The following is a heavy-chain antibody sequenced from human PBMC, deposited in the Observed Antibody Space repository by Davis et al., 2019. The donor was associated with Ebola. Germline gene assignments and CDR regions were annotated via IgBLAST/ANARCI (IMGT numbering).Heavy chain of an antibody. D-gene: IGHD3-3*01. V-gene: IGHV1-69*13. CDR3: ARVYDFWSGYYGDDAFDI. J-gene: IGHJ3*02. CDR1: GGTFSSYA. CDR2: IIPIFGTA. Sequence: AASVKVSCKASGGTFSSYAISWVRQAPGQGLEWMGGIIPIFGTANYAQKFQGRVTITADESTSTAYMELRSLRSDDTAVYYCARVYDFWSGYYGDDAFDIWGQGTMVTVSS.